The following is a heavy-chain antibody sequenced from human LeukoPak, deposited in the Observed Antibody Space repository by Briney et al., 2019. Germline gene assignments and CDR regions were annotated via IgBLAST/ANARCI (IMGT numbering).Heavy chain of an antibody. Sequence: AGGSLRLSCAASGFTFSSYAMSWVRQAPGKGLEWVSAISGSGGSTYYADSVKGRFTISRDNSKNTLHLQMDSLRAEDTAVYYCAKDTRKYYGSGSYPDYWGQGTLVTVSS. J-gene: IGHJ4*02. CDR2: ISGSGGST. CDR3: AKDTRKYYGSGSYPDY. D-gene: IGHD3-10*01. V-gene: IGHV3-23*01. CDR1: GFTFSSYA.